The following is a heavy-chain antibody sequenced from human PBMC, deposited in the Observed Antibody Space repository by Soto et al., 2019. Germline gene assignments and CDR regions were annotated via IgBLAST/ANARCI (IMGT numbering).Heavy chain of an antibody. J-gene: IGHJ5*02. V-gene: IGHV4-61*07. CDR2: IYYSGST. CDR3: ARLIVVVVAANKLHWFDP. Sequence: RQPPGKGLEWIGYIYYSGSTNYNPSLKSRVTISVDTSKNQFSLKLSSVTAADTAVYYCARLIVVVVAANKLHWFDPWGQGTLVTVSS. D-gene: IGHD2-15*01.